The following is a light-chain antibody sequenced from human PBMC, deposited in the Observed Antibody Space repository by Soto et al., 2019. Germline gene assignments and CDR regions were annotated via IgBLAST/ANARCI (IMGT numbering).Light chain of an antibody. CDR2: DVS. Sequence: QSALTQPASVSGYPGQSITISCTGASSDVGAYNYVAWCQQHPGKGPKLLIYDVSNRPSGFSSRFSGSKSGNTASLTISGLRAEDEADYFCSSYTTCSTYVFGTGTKLTVL. V-gene: IGLV2-14*01. J-gene: IGLJ1*01. CDR3: SSYTTCSTYV. CDR1: SSDVGAYNY.